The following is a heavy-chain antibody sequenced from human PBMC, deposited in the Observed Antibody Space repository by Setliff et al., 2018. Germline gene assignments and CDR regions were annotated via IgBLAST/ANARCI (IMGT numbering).Heavy chain of an antibody. CDR3: ARFSGWSSATSRYYFYMDV. D-gene: IGHD6-19*01. Sequence: ASVKVSCKASGYTFTAYYMHWVRQAPGQGLEWMGWINPGSGATNLAQRFQGRVTMTRDTSISTAYMELSSLRSDDTAVYYCARFSGWSSATSRYYFYMDVWGKGTTVTVSS. CDR2: INPGSGAT. J-gene: IGHJ6*03. CDR1: GYTFTAYY. V-gene: IGHV1-2*02.